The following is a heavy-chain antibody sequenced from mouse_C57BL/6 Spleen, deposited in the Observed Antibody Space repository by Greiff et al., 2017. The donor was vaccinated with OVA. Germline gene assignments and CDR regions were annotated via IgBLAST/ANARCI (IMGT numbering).Heavy chain of an antibody. Sequence: VQLQQPGTELVKPGASVKLSCKASGYTFTSYWMHWVKQRPGQGLEWIGNINPSNGGTNYNEKFKSKATLTVDKSSSTAYMQLSSLTSEDSAVYYCARGNYDYDGYYYAMDYWGQGTSVTVSS. J-gene: IGHJ4*01. CDR2: INPSNGGT. V-gene: IGHV1-53*01. CDR1: GYTFTSYW. CDR3: ARGNYDYDGYYYAMDY. D-gene: IGHD2-4*01.